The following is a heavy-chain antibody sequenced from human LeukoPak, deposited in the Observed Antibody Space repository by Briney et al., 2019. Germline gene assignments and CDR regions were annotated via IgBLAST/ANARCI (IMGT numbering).Heavy chain of an antibody. CDR1: GGSISSSSYY. CDR2: IYYSRST. Sequence: SETLSLTCTVSGGSISSSSYYWGWIRQPPGKGLEWIGSIYYSRSTYYNPSLKSRVTISVDTSKNQFSLKLSSVTAADTAVYYCARRPNWLWLTAFDIWGQGTMVTVSS. V-gene: IGHV4-39*01. D-gene: IGHD5-18*01. J-gene: IGHJ3*02. CDR3: ARRPNWLWLTAFDI.